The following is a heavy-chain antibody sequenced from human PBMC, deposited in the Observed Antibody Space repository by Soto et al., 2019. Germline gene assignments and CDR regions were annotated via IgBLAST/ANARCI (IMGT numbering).Heavy chain of an antibody. Sequence: RASVKVSCKASGYTFTSYDINWVRQATGQGLEWMGWMNPNSGNTGNAQKFQGRDTMTRNTSISTAYMELSSLRSEDTAVYYCARAREVFRFLEWSPGMDVWGQGTTVTVSS. J-gene: IGHJ6*02. CDR2: MNPNSGNT. CDR3: ARAREVFRFLEWSPGMDV. CDR1: GYTFTSYD. V-gene: IGHV1-8*01. D-gene: IGHD3-3*01.